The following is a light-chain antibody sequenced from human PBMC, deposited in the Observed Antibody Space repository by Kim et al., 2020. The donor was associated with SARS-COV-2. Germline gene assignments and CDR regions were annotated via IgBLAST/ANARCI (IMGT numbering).Light chain of an antibody. CDR3: NSRDSSGNHWV. V-gene: IGLV3-19*01. J-gene: IGLJ3*02. CDR1: SLRSYY. Sequence: ALGQTVTITCQGDSLRSYYASWYQQKPGQAPVLVIYGKNNRPSAIPDRFSGSSSGNTASLTITGAQAEDEADYYCNSRDSSGNHWVFGGGTQLTVL. CDR2: GKN.